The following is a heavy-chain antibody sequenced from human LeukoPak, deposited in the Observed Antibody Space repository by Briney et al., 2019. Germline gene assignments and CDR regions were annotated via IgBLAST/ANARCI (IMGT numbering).Heavy chain of an antibody. D-gene: IGHD6-19*01. CDR1: GGSISSGSYY. V-gene: IGHV4-61*02. CDR3: AKRSLGAVAGDNWFDP. CDR2: IYTSGST. Sequence: KPSETLSLTCTVSGGSISSGSYYWSWIRQPAGKGLEWIGRIYTSGSTNYNPSLKSRVTMSVDTSKNQFSLKLSSVTAADTAVYFCAKRSLGAVAGDNWFDPWGLGTLVTVSS. J-gene: IGHJ5*02.